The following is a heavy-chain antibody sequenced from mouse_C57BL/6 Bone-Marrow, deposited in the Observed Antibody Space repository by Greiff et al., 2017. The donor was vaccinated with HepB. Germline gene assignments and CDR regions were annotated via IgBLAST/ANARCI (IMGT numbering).Heavy chain of an antibody. D-gene: IGHD2-3*01. CDR3: TSDGYSDWFAF. CDR1: GYTFTSDW. V-gene: IGHV1-5*01. CDR2: IYPGNSDT. Sequence: DVQLVESGAVLARPGASVKMSCKASGYTFTSDWMHWVKQRPGQGLEWIGAIYPGNSDTRYNKKIKGKAKLTAVTSASTAYMKLSSRTNEDSAVYYCTSDGYSDWFAFWDRGTVITVTA. J-gene: IGHJ3*01.